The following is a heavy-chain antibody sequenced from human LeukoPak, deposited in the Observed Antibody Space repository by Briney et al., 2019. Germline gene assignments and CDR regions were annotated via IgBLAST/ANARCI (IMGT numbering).Heavy chain of an antibody. CDR3: ARGADRAKIAY. V-gene: IGHV4-34*01. J-gene: IGHJ4*02. CDR1: GGSFSGYY. Sequence: QPSETLSLTCAVYGGSFSGYYWSWIRQPPGKGLEWIGEMHLSGSTNYNPSLKNRVTISLDTSKNQFSLNLSSVTAADTAVYYCARGADRAKIAYWGQGTLVLVSS. CDR2: MHLSGST.